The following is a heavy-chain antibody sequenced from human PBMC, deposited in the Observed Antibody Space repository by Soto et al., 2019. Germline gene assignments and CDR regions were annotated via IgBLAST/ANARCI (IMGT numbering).Heavy chain of an antibody. CDR3: ARLSAPKIAVAGTGGY. J-gene: IGHJ4*02. CDR2: INHSGST. D-gene: IGHD6-19*01. V-gene: IGHV4-34*01. Sequence: PSETLSLTCAVYGGSFSGYYWSWIRQPPGKGLEWIGEINHSGSTNYNPSLKSRVTISVDTSKNQFSLKLSSVTAADTAVYYCARLSAPKIAVAGTGGYWGQGTLVTVSS. CDR1: GGSFSGYY.